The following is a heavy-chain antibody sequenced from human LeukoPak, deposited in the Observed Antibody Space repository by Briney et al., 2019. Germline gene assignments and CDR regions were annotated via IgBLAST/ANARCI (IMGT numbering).Heavy chain of an antibody. CDR2: IYYSGST. CDR3: ARDESGAIGDYFDY. V-gene: IGHV4-59*01. D-gene: IGHD2-2*02. Sequence: SETLSLTCTVSGGSISSYYWSWIRQPPGKGLEWIGYIYYSGSTSYNPSLKSRVTISVDTSKNQFSLKLSSVTAADTAVYYCARDESGAIGDYFDYWGQGTLDTVSS. J-gene: IGHJ4*02. CDR1: GGSISSYY.